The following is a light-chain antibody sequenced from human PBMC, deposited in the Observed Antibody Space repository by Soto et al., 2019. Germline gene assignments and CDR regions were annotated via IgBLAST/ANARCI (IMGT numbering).Light chain of an antibody. CDR2: GAA. V-gene: IGKV3-20*01. Sequence: EIVLTPSPATLSLSPGETATLSCGASQSVNSGYLAWYQQIPGQAPRLLIYGAANRATGIPDRFSGSGSGTDFTLTISRLEPEDFAVYFCQQYGSSPYTFGQGTKVDIK. CDR1: QSVNSGY. J-gene: IGKJ2*01. CDR3: QQYGSSPYT.